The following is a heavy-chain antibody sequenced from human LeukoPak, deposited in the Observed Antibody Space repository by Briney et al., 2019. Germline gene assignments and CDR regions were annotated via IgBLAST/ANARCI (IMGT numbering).Heavy chain of an antibody. CDR2: INPNSGDT. CDR1: GYTFTGYY. Sequence: ASVKVPCKASGYTFTGYYMHWVRQAPGQGLEWMGRINPNSGDTNYAQKFLGRVTMTRDTSISTAYMELSSLTSDDTAVYYCASISEVWSGYYTVHHDYWGQGTLVTVSS. J-gene: IGHJ4*02. V-gene: IGHV1-2*06. CDR3: ASISEVWSGYYTVHHDY. D-gene: IGHD3-3*01.